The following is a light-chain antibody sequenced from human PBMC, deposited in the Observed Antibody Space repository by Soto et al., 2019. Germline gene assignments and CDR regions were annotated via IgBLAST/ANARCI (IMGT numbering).Light chain of an antibody. CDR1: SSDVGGYNY. J-gene: IGLJ2*01. Sequence: QSVLTQPASVSGSPGQSITISCTGTSSDVGGYNYVSWYQQHPGKVPKLMIYDVSNRPSGVSNRFSGSKSGNTASLTITGLQAEDEVVYYCSSYTNSSTLHVVFGGGTKVPVL. CDR3: SSYTNSSTLHVV. V-gene: IGLV2-14*01. CDR2: DVS.